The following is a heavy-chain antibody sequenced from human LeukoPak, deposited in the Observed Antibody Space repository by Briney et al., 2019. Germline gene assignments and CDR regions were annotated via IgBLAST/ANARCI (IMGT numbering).Heavy chain of an antibody. CDR2: IGATGDT. CDR3: VLGAYWNDDKNAFHI. Sequence: GGSLRLSCVASGLTFSSYDMHWIRQAPGKGLEWVSSIGATGDTYYSGSVKGRFTISRENAKKSVYLQMSSLSAGDTAVYFCVLGAYWNDDKNAFHIWGPGTMVTVSS. J-gene: IGHJ3*02. V-gene: IGHV3-13*01. D-gene: IGHD1-1*01. CDR1: GLTFSSYD.